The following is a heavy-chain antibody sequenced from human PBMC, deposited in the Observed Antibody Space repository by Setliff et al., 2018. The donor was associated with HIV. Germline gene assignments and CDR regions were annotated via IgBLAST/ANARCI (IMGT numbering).Heavy chain of an antibody. CDR2: FDPELGET. J-gene: IGHJ4*02. Sequence: ASVKVSCKVSGYTLTKLSMHWVRQAPEKGLEWMGGFDPELGETFFAQNFRGRLTMTQDTSTDTAYMELTSLRSDDTAMYYCATDNREGVGTPYYFDYWGQGTQVTVTS. D-gene: IGHD1-26*01. CDR1: GYTLTKLS. V-gene: IGHV1-24*01. CDR3: ATDNREGVGTPYYFDY.